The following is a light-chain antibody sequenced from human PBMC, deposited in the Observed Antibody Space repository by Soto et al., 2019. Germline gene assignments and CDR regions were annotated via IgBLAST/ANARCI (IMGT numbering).Light chain of an antibody. CDR2: GAS. CDR3: QQYYDWPTT. J-gene: IGKJ1*01. CDR1: ESVSRN. V-gene: IGKV3-15*01. Sequence: EMLVRQSPAPLSVSPWERVALSCRASESVSRNLAWYQQNPGQDPRLLIYGASTRDTGVSARFSGIGSGTDFTLTITSLQSEESGVYYCQQYYDWPTTFGQGTKVDIK.